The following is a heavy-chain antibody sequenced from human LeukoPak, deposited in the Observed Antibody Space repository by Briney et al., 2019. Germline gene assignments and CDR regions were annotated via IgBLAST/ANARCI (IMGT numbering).Heavy chain of an antibody. J-gene: IGHJ4*02. D-gene: IGHD3-22*01. CDR2: ISSNGESA. CDR1: GFIFRNYV. CDR3: ARGAYDSSGYYHY. V-gene: IGHV3-64*04. Sequence: PGGSLRLSCKASGFIFRNYVMHWVRQAPGKGLEYVSAISSNGESAFYADSVKGRFTISRDNSRNTLYLQMNSLRAEDTAVYYCARGAYDSSGYYHYWGQGTLVTVSS.